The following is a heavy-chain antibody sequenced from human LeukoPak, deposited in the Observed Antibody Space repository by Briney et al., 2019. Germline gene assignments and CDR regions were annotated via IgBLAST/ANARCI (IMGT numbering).Heavy chain of an antibody. D-gene: IGHD6-13*01. Sequence: GGSVRLSCAASGFTFSSYAMSWVRQAPGKGLEWVSAISGSGGSTYYADSVKGRFTNSRDNSKNTLYLQMNSLRAEDTAVYYCAKGIAADYYDYGMDVRGEGNADTVSS. CDR3: AKGIAADYYDYGMDV. V-gene: IGHV3-23*01. J-gene: IGHJ6*04. CDR2: ISGSGGST. CDR1: GFTFSSYA.